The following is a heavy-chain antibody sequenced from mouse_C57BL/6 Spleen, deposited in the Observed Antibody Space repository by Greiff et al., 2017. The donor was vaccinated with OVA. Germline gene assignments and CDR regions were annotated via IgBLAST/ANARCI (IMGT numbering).Heavy chain of an antibody. CDR2: IHPNSGST. J-gene: IGHJ1*03. D-gene: IGHD1-1*01. V-gene: IGHV1-64*01. CDR3: ARGATVDWYFDV. CDR1: GYTFTSYW. Sequence: VQLQQPGAELVKPGASVKLSCKASGYTFTSYWMHWVKQRPGQGLEWIGMIHPNSGSTNYNEKFKSKATLTVDKSSSTAYMQLSSLTSEDSAVYYCARGATVDWYFDVWGTGTTVTVSS.